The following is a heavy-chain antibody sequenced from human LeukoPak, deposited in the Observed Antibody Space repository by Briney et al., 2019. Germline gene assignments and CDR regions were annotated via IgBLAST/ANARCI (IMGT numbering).Heavy chain of an antibody. J-gene: IGHJ4*02. D-gene: IGHD6-25*01. CDR1: GFTFSSYA. CDR3: AKGGDYFDY. V-gene: IGHV3-30-3*01. CDR2: ISYDGSNK. Sequence: QPGGSLRLSCAASGFTFSSYAMHWVRQAPGKGLEWVAVISYDGSNKYYADSVKGRFTISRDNSKNTLYLQMNSPRAEDTAVYYCAKGGDYFDYWGQGTLVTVSS.